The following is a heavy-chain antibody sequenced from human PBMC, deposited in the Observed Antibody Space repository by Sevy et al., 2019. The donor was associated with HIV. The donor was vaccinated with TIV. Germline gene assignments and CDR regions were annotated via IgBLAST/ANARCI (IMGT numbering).Heavy chain of an antibody. D-gene: IGHD6-13*01. CDR1: GFPFSSYD. CDR3: AREGLYSSPNWFDP. V-gene: IGHV3-21*04. J-gene: IGHJ5*02. CDR2: ISSSSNFV. Sequence: GGSLRLSCTASGFPFSSYDMNWVRQAPGQGLEWISSISSSSNFVYQADSVKGRFTISRDNAKNSLYLQMNSLRAEDTAVYYCAREGLYSSPNWFDPWGQGTLVTVSS.